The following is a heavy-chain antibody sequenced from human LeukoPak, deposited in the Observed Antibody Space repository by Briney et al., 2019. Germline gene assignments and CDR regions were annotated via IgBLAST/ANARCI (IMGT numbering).Heavy chain of an antibody. V-gene: IGHV3-13*01. J-gene: IGHJ2*01. CDR1: GFTFTGYG. Sequence: GGSLRLSCAASGFTFTGYGMQWVRQATGKGLERVSRIGVVGDTYYSDSVKGRFVIFRENAESSLFLQMNSLRPGDTAVYYCARRATGGSYFDLWGRGTLVTVSS. D-gene: IGHD7-27*01. CDR3: ARRATGGSYFDL. CDR2: IGVVGDT.